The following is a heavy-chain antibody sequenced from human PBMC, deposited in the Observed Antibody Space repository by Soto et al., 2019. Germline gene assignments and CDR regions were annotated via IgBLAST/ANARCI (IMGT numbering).Heavy chain of an antibody. CDR3: ASRLPDVGDWGDY. CDR2: IYPRDSDT. Sequence: PGESLKISCQASGYNFPTYWIGWVRQMPGKGLEWMGIIYPRDSDTRYSPSFQGQVSISADKSIRAAYLQWSSLRASDTAMYYCASRLPDVGDWGDYWGQGTLVTVSS. V-gene: IGHV5-51*01. D-gene: IGHD2-21*01. CDR1: GYNFPTYW. J-gene: IGHJ4*02.